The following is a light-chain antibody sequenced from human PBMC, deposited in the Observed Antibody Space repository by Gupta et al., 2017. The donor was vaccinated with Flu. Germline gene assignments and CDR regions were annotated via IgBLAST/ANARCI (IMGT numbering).Light chain of an antibody. V-gene: IGLV2-11*01. CDR3: CSDAGTDTFV. J-gene: IGLJ1*01. CDR1: SSDVGGYNY. CDR2: DVT. Sequence: QSALTQPRSVSGTPGRPVTISCTGTSSDVGGYNYVSWYQQHPGKAPKLMIYDVTKRPSGVPDRFSGSKSGNTASLTISGLQAEDEADYYCCSDAGTDTFVFGTGTKVTVL.